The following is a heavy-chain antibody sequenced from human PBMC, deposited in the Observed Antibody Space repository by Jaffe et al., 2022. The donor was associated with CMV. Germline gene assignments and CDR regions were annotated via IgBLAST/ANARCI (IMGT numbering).Heavy chain of an antibody. Sequence: QVQLQQWGAGLLKPSETLSLTCAVYGGSFSGYYWSWIRQPPGKGLEWIGEINHSGSTNYNPSLKSRVTISVDTSKNQFSLKLSSVTAADTAVYYCARTGDRYCSGGSCYPRGRNYYYMDVWGKGTTVTVSS. CDR1: GGSFSGYY. CDR3: ARTGDRYCSGGSCYPRGRNYYYMDV. J-gene: IGHJ6*03. CDR2: INHSGST. D-gene: IGHD2-15*01. V-gene: IGHV4-34*01.